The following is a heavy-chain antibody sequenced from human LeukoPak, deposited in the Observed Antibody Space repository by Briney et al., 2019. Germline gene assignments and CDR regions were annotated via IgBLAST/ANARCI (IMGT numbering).Heavy chain of an antibody. Sequence: GASVKVSCKASGYTFTSYDINWVRQAPGQGLEWMGWISAYNGNTNYAQKLQGRVTMTTDTSTSTAYMELRSLRSDDTAVYYCARGSETGYSSSWYDYWGQGTLVTVSS. D-gene: IGHD6-13*01. CDR2: ISAYNGNT. J-gene: IGHJ4*02. CDR1: GYTFTSYD. CDR3: ARGSETGYSSSWYDY. V-gene: IGHV1-18*01.